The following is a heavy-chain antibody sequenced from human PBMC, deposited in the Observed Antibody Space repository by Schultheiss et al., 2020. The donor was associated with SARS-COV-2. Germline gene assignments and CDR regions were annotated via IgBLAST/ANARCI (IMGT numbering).Heavy chain of an antibody. V-gene: IGHV3-23*01. CDR1: GFTFSSYA. CDR3: ARADPHYDFWSGYYALPGD. D-gene: IGHD3-3*01. J-gene: IGHJ4*02. Sequence: GESLKISCAASGFTFSSYAMSWVRQAPGKGLEWVSAISGSGGSTYYADSVKGRFTISRDNSKNTLYLQMNSLRAEDTAVYYCARADPHYDFWSGYYALPGDWGQGTLVTVSS. CDR2: ISGSGGST.